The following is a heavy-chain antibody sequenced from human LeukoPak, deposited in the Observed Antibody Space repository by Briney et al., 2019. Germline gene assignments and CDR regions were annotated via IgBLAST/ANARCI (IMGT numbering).Heavy chain of an antibody. Sequence: ASVKVSCKASGYTFTGYYMHWVRQAPGQGLEWMGWINPNSGGTNYAQKFQGRVTMTRDTSISTAYMELSRLRSDDTAVYYCARALIVVVPDDAFDIWGQGTMVTVS. CDR2: INPNSGGT. V-gene: IGHV1-2*02. D-gene: IGHD2-2*01. J-gene: IGHJ3*02. CDR3: ARALIVVVPDDAFDI. CDR1: GYTFTGYY.